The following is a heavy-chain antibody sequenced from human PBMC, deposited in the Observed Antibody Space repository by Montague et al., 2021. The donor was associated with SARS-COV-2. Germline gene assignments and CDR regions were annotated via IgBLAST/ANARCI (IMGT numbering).Heavy chain of an antibody. J-gene: IGHJ6*02. D-gene: IGHD3-10*01. CDR3: ASGEFFYYGSGNYYRSALDX. Sequence: SETLSLTCHVYGASFSGYYWSWVRQSPGKGLEWIGEAIHSGTTNYNPSLKGRVTISIDSSNDRFSLRLTSLTAADTGVYYCASGEFFYYGSGNYYRSALDXWGQGTTVTVSS. CDR2: AIHSGTT. CDR1: GASFSGYY. V-gene: IGHV4-34*12.